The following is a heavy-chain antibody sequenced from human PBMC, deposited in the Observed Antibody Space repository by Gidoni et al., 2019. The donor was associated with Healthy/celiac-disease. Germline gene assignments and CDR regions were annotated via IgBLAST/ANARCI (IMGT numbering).Heavy chain of an antibody. V-gene: IGHV3-30-3*01. Sequence: QVQLVQSGGGVVQPGRSLRLSCAASGFTFSGYAMHWVRQAPGKGLEWVAVISYDGSNKYYADSVKGRFTISRDNSKNTLYLQMNSLRAEDTAVYYCARGDSSGWSGLYYFDYWGQGTLVTVSS. CDR2: ISYDGSNK. J-gene: IGHJ4*02. CDR3: ARGDSSGWSGLYYFDY. CDR1: GFTFSGYA. D-gene: IGHD6-19*01.